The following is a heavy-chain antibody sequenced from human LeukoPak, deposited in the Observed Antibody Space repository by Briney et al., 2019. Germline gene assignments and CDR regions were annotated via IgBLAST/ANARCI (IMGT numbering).Heavy chain of an antibody. V-gene: IGHV1-18*01. CDR2: ISAYNGNT. CDR1: GYTFTSYG. J-gene: IGHJ5*02. D-gene: IGHD4-17*01. Sequence: GASVNVSCKASGYTFTSYGISWVRQAPGQGLEWMGWISAYNGNTNYAQKLQGRVTMTTDTSTSTAYMELRSLRSDDTAVYYCARDVVYGDYVSSPWFDPWGQGTLVTVSS. CDR3: ARDVVYGDYVSSPWFDP.